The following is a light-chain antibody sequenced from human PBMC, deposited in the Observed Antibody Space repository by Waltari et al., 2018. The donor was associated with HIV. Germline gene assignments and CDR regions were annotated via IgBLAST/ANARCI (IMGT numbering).Light chain of an antibody. J-gene: IGKJ5*01. CDR1: QSVATN. CDR3: QQYDLWPPFT. Sequence: EIVMTKSPITMSVAPGERTTFSCRASQSVATNLAWYQQKPGQSPRLLIYGAFTRAPGIPPRFTGSGSGTEFTLTITSLQSEDFAVYYCQQYDLWPPFTFGQGTRLELK. CDR2: GAF. V-gene: IGKV3-15*01.